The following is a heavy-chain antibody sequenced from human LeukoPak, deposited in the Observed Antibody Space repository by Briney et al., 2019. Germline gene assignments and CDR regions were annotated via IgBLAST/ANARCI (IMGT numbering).Heavy chain of an antibody. CDR1: GFTFDDYA. V-gene: IGHV3-9*01. J-gene: IGHJ4*02. CDR2: ISWQSDSV. D-gene: IGHD4-23*01. Sequence: GGSLRLSCAASGFTFDDYAMHWVRQAPGRGLEWVAGISWQSDSVDYADSVKGRFTISRDNAKNSLYLQMNSLRPDDTALYYCAKDWSYGGNSWKYFVSWGQGILVTVSS. CDR3: AKDWSYGGNSWKYFVS.